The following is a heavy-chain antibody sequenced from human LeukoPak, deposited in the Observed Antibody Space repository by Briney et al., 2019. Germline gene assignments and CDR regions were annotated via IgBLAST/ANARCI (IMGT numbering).Heavy chain of an antibody. CDR2: LNSDGSST. D-gene: IGHD1-7*01. J-gene: IGHJ4*02. CDR3: ARASNRNSINFDY. V-gene: IGHV3-74*01. Sequence: GGSLRLSCAASGFTFSSYWMHWVRQAPGKGLVWVSRLNSDGSSTSYADSVKVRFTISRDNAETTLHLQMNNLSAEDTAVYYCARASNRNSINFDYWGQGALVTVSS. CDR1: GFTFSSYW.